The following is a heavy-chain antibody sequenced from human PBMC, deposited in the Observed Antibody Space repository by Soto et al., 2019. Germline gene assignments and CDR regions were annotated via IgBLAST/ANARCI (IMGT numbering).Heavy chain of an antibody. J-gene: IGHJ4*02. V-gene: IGHV1-18*01. CDR2: ISAYNGNT. Sequence: ASVKVSCKASGYTFTNFGISWVRQAPGQGLEWMGWISAYNGNTNYAQKFQGRVTMTTDTSTSTAYMEVRSLRFDDTAVYFCASSGPLYSAVTAGDYWGPGLLVTVSS. CDR3: ASSGPLYSAVTAGDY. D-gene: IGHD1-26*01. CDR1: GYTFTNFG.